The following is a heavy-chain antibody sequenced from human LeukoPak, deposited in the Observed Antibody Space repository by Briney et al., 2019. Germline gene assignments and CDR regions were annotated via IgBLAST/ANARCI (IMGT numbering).Heavy chain of an antibody. Sequence: PGGSVTLSCAASGFTFSSYSMKWVRQAPGKGLEWVSSISSSSSYIYYAASVKGRFTISRDNAKNSLYLQMNSLRTGDTAVYYCARDPRGPTAYDTICRDTFDYWGQGTLVTVSS. D-gene: IGHD3-22*01. CDR1: GFTFSSYS. J-gene: IGHJ4*02. CDR3: ARDPRGPTAYDTICRDTFDY. CDR2: ISSSSSYI. V-gene: IGHV3-21*01.